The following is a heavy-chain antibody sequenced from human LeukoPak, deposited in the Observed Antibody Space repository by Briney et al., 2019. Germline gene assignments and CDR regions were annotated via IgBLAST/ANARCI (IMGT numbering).Heavy chain of an antibody. J-gene: IGHJ4*02. V-gene: IGHV4-59*01. CDR3: ASNTGTVFDY. Sequence: SETLSLTCTVSGGSISSYYWSWIRQPPGKGLEWIGYIYYSGSTNYNPSLRSRVTISLEMSKHQFSLDLTSVTAADTAVYYCASNTGTVFDYWGQGALVTVSS. D-gene: IGHD7-27*01. CDR2: IYYSGST. CDR1: GGSISSYY.